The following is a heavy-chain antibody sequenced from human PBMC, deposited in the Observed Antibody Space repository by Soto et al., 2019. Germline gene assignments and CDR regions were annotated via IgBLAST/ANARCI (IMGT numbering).Heavy chain of an antibody. CDR1: GFTFSNYW. D-gene: IGHD1-1*01. Sequence: GGSLRLSCPASGFTFSNYWMTWVRQAPGKGLEWVANIKQDESEKYSVDSVKGRFTISRDNTKSSLYLQMDNLRAEDTPMYFFTKGAWDNNWFSGYGGKGTLATVSS. J-gene: IGHJ4*02. CDR2: IKQDESEK. V-gene: IGHV3-7*01. CDR3: TKGAWDNNWFSGY.